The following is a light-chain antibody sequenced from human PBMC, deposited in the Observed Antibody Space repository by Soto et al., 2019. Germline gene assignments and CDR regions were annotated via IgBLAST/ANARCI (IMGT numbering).Light chain of an antibody. CDR2: GNS. CDR3: QSYDSSLSGFYV. Sequence: QPVLTQPPSVSGAPGQRVTLSCTGSSSNIGAGYDVHWYQQLPGTAPKLLIYGNSNRPSGVPDRFSGSKSGTSASLAITGLQAEDEADYYCQSYDSSLSGFYVFGTGTKVTVL. V-gene: IGLV1-40*01. CDR1: SSNIGAGYD. J-gene: IGLJ1*01.